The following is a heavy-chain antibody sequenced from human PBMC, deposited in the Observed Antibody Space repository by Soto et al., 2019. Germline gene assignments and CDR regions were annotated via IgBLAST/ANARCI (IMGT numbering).Heavy chain of an antibody. Sequence: SETLSLTCTVSGGSISSGGYYWSWIRQHPGKGLEWIGYIFYSGSTYYNPSLKSRVTISVDTSKNQFSLKLSSVTAADTAVYYCARAPGDYFDYWGQGTLVTVSS. CDR3: ARAPGDYFDY. CDR1: GGSISSGGYY. V-gene: IGHV4-31*03. CDR2: IFYSGST. J-gene: IGHJ4*02.